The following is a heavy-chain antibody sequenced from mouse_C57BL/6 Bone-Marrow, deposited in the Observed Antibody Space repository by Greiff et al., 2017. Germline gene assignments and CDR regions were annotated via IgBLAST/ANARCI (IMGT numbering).Heavy chain of an antibody. Sequence: EVQRVESGGGLVKPGGSLKLSCAASGFTFSSYAMSWVRQTPEKRLEWVATISDGGSYTYYPDNVKGRFTISRDNAKNNLYLQMSHLKSEDTAMYYCARAPPYYYGSSYTFAYWGQGTLVTVSA. D-gene: IGHD1-1*01. J-gene: IGHJ3*01. V-gene: IGHV5-4*01. CDR2: ISDGGSYT. CDR3: ARAPPYYYGSSYTFAY. CDR1: GFTFSSYA.